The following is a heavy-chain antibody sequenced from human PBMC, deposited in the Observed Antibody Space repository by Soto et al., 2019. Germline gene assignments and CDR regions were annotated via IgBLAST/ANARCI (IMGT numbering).Heavy chain of an antibody. V-gene: IGHV3-48*02. Sequence: PGGSLRLSCPASGFTFSSYSMNWVRQVPGKGLEWVSYISSSSSTIYYADSVKGRFTISRDDAKNSLYLQMNSLRDEDTAVYYCARLQDVDTAMVNYWGQGTLVTVSS. D-gene: IGHD5-18*01. J-gene: IGHJ4*02. CDR3: ARLQDVDTAMVNY. CDR2: ISSSSSTI. CDR1: GFTFSSYS.